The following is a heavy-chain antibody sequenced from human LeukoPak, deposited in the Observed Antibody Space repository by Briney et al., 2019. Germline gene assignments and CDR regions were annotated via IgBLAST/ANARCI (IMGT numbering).Heavy chain of an antibody. Sequence: GGSLRLSCAGSGFTFSSYSMNWVRQAPGKGLEWVSYISSSSTIYYADSVKGRFTISRDNAKNSLYLQMNSLRAEDTAVYYCARDRGVRGPWGQGTLVTVSS. D-gene: IGHD3-10*01. CDR2: ISSSSTI. J-gene: IGHJ4*02. V-gene: IGHV3-48*01. CDR3: ARDRGVRGP. CDR1: GFTFSSYS.